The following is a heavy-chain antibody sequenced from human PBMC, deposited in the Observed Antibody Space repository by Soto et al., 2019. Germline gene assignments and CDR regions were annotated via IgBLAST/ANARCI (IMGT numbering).Heavy chain of an antibody. D-gene: IGHD5-18*01. V-gene: IGHV3-23*01. CDR3: AKVTPRIQLWLGYFDY. CDR2: ISGSGGST. J-gene: IGHJ4*02. CDR1: GFTFSSYA. Sequence: EVQLLESGGGLVQPGGSLRLSCAASGFTFSSYAMSWVRQAPGKGLEWVSAISGSGGSTYYADSVKGRFTISRDNSKSTLYLQMNSLRAEDTAVYYCAKVTPRIQLWLGYFDYWGQGTLVTVSS.